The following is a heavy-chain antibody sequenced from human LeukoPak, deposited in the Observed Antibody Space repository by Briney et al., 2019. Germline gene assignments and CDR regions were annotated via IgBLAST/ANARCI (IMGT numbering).Heavy chain of an antibody. J-gene: IGHJ4*02. CDR1: GGSIRSYY. CDR3: GRVVRDYYDSSGYYYDY. V-gene: IGHV4-4*07. CDR2: IYTSGSI. Sequence: AETLSLTCTVSGGSIRSYYWSWIRQPAGKGREGVGRIYTSGSINYNPSLKSRVNMSVDKSKNQFSLKLSSVTAADTAVYYCGRVVRDYYDSSGYYYDYWGQGTLVTVSS. D-gene: IGHD3-22*01.